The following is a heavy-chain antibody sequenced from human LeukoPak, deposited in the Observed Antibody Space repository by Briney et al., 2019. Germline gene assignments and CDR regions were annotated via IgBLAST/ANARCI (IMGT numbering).Heavy chain of an antibody. J-gene: IGHJ2*01. V-gene: IGHV4-61*02. CDR1: GGSISSGSYY. D-gene: IGHD3-22*01. Sequence: PSETLSLTCTVSGGSISSGSYYWSWIRQPAGKGLEWIGRIYTSGSTNYNPSLKSRVTISVDTSKNQFSLKLSSVTAADTAVYYCARDDYCDSSGYYGDWYFDLWGRGTLVTVSS. CDR2: IYTSGST. CDR3: ARDDYCDSSGYYGDWYFDL.